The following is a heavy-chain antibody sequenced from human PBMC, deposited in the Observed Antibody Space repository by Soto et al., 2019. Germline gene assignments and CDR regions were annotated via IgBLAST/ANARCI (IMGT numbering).Heavy chain of an antibody. D-gene: IGHD3-3*01. CDR1: GYTFTKSD. CDR3: ARVDFWSGEPLDY. CDR2: ISAYNGNT. V-gene: IGHV1-18*01. Sequence: ASVKVSCKASGYTFTKSDISCVVQAPGQGLEWMGWISAYNGNTNYAQKLQGRVTMTTDKSKNQFSLKLSSVTAADTAVYYCARVDFWSGEPLDYWGQGTLVTVSS. J-gene: IGHJ4*02.